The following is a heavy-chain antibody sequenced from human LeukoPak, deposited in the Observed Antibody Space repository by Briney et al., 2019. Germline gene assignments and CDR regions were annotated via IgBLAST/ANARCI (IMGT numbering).Heavy chain of an antibody. Sequence: GGSLRLSCAASGFTFSDYYMSWIRQAPGKGLEWVSYISSSSYTNYADSVKGRFTISRDNAKNSLYLQMNSLRAEDTAVYYCARDVGSLNYGDYVSDYWGQGTQVTVSS. CDR3: ARDVGSLNYGDYVSDY. D-gene: IGHD4-17*01. CDR2: ISSSSYT. J-gene: IGHJ4*02. CDR1: GFTFSDYY. V-gene: IGHV3-11*06.